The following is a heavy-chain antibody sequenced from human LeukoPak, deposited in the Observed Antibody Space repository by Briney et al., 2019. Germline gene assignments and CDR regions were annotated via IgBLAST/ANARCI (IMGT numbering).Heavy chain of an antibody. Sequence: SETLSLTCTVSGGSISSCYWSWIRQPPGKGLEWIGYIYYSGSTNYNPSLKSRVTISVDTSKNQFSLKLSSVTAADTAVYYCARDNLVRYCSGGSCGGYYYYGMDVWGQGTTVTVSS. D-gene: IGHD2-15*01. CDR3: ARDNLVRYCSGGSCGGYYYYGMDV. CDR1: GGSISSCY. CDR2: IYYSGST. J-gene: IGHJ6*02. V-gene: IGHV4-59*01.